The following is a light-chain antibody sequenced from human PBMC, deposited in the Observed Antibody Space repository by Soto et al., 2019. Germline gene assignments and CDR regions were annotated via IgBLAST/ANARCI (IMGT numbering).Light chain of an antibody. V-gene: IGLV2-14*01. J-gene: IGLJ2*01. CDR2: EVS. CDR3: SSYTTSSTHVV. Sequence: QSALTQPASVSGSPGQSITISCTGTSSDVGGYNYVSWYQQHPGKAPKLMIHEVSNRPSGVSNRFSGSKSGNTASLTISGLQAEDEADYYCSSYTTSSTHVVFGGGTKRTVL. CDR1: SSDVGGYNY.